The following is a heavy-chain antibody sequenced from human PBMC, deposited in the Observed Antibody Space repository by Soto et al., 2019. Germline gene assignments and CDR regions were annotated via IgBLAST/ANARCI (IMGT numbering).Heavy chain of an antibody. V-gene: IGHV4-59*08. CDR2: IYYSGST. CDR1: GGSISSYY. D-gene: IGHD3-22*01. Sequence: SETLSLTCTVSGGSISSYYWSWIRQPPGKGLEWIGYIYYSGSTNYNPSLKSRVTISVNTSKNQYSLKLRSVTAADTALYYCAGQKYYYDSSGYFPFDYWGQGTLVTAPQ. J-gene: IGHJ4*02. CDR3: AGQKYYYDSSGYFPFDY.